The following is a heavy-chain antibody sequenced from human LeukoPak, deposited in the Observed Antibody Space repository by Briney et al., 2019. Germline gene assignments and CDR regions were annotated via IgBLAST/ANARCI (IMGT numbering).Heavy chain of an antibody. CDR2: IYHSGST. CDR1: GGSISSSNW. Sequence: PSGTLSLTCAVSGGSISSSNWWSWVRQPPGKGPEWIGEIYHSGSTNHNPSLKSRVTISVDKSKNQFSLNLSSVTAADTAVYYCATTWPITMIGGDYWGQGTLVTVSS. CDR3: ATTWPITMIGGDY. J-gene: IGHJ4*02. V-gene: IGHV4-4*02. D-gene: IGHD3-22*01.